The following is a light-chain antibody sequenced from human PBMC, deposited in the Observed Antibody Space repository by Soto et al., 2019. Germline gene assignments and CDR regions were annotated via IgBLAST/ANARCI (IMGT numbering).Light chain of an antibody. V-gene: IGKV3-11*01. Sequence: PDTLSLSPGERATLSCRASQSVSGYLGWYQQKPGQAPRLLIYDASNRAYGVPARFRGSGSGTNFTLTIASPEPDDFAVYYCQQRSNWPYLTFGGGTRV. CDR3: QQRSNWPYLT. J-gene: IGKJ4*01. CDR2: DAS. CDR1: QSVSGY.